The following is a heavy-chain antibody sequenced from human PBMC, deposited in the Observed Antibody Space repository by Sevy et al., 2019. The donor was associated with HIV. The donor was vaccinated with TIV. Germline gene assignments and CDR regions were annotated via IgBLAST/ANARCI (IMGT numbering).Heavy chain of an antibody. J-gene: IGHJ3*02. V-gene: IGHV3-21*01. D-gene: IGHD6-6*01. Sequence: GGSLRLSCAASGFTFSSYSMNWVRQAPGKGLDWVSSISGISNYIYYADSVKGRFSISRDNAKNSLYLQMNSLRAEDTAIYYCARGVQTYDAFDIWGQGTMVTVSS. CDR1: GFTFSSYS. CDR2: ISGISNYI. CDR3: ARGVQTYDAFDI.